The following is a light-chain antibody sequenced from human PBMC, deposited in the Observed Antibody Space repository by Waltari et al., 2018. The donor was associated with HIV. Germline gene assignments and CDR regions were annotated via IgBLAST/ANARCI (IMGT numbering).Light chain of an antibody. Sequence: DIILTQSPGTLSLSPGERASLSCWASQSVGSSDLAWYQQKPGQPPSLLIFATSTRASGTPDRFSGSWSGTDFTLTISRLEPEDFATYYCQQSGSSPLTFGGGTRVEIK. V-gene: IGKV3-20*01. CDR1: QSVGSSD. CDR2: ATS. CDR3: QQSGSSPLT. J-gene: IGKJ4*01.